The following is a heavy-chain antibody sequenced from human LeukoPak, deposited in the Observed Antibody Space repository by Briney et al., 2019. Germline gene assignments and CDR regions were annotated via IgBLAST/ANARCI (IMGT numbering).Heavy chain of an antibody. CDR2: INHDGSAK. CDR3: ARKMSIVGAQGWGYGLDV. V-gene: IGHV3-7*03. CDR1: GFTFSTYW. Sequence: PGGSLTLSCAASGFTFSTYWMSWVRQAPGKGREWVANINHDGSAKKYVDSVKGRFTISRDNAKRSLYLQMNSLRAEDTAVYYCARKMSIVGAQGWGYGLDVWGHGTTVTVSS. D-gene: IGHD1-26*01. J-gene: IGHJ6*02.